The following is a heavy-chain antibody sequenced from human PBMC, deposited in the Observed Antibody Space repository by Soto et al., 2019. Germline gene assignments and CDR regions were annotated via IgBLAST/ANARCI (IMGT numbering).Heavy chain of an antibody. D-gene: IGHD3-9*01. CDR1: GEAFGGYY. CDR2: INHSGDT. Sequence: ETLSLTCGVSGEAFGGYYWSWIRQSPGKGLEWIGEINHSGDTNYNPSLKSRVTLSVDTSKNHFSLKLTSVTAADTAVYYCARVSPFYDILTGRYYYYRLDVWGQGTTVTVSS. V-gene: IGHV4-34*01. J-gene: IGHJ6*02. CDR3: ARVSPFYDILTGRYYYYRLDV.